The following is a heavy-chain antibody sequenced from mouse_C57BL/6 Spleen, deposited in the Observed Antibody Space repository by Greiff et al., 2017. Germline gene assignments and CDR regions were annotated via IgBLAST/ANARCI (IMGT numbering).Heavy chain of an antibody. D-gene: IGHD4-1*01. J-gene: IGHJ4*01. CDR1: GYTFTSYW. Sequence: VQLQQPGAELVMPGASVKLSCKASGYTFTSYWMHWVKQRPGQGLEWIGEIDPSDSYTNYNQKFKGKSTLTVDKSSSTAYMQLSSLTSEDSAVYYCARPSSNWDDAMDYWGQGTSVTVSS. V-gene: IGHV1-69*01. CDR2: IDPSDSYT. CDR3: ARPSSNWDDAMDY.